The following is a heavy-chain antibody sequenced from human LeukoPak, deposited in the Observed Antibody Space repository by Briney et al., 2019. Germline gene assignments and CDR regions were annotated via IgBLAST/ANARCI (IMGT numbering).Heavy chain of an antibody. D-gene: IGHD4-23*01. CDR2: ISGSGGST. CDR1: GFTFSSYA. CDR3: AKDLLRWSFDY. Sequence: GGSLRLSCAASGFTFSSYAMSWVRQAPGKGLEWVSAISGSGGSTHYADSVKGRFTISRDNSKNTLYLQMNSLRADDTAVYYCAKDLLRWSFDYWGQGTLVTVSS. J-gene: IGHJ4*02. V-gene: IGHV3-23*01.